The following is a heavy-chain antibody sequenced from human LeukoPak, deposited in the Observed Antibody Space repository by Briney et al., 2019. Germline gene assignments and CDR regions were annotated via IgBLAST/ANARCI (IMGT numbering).Heavy chain of an antibody. CDR3: ARGMGSSWYYFDY. CDR2: IYGGGTT. J-gene: IGHJ4*02. CDR1: GGSISSSSHY. V-gene: IGHV3-53*01. Sequence: ETLSLTCTVSGGSISSSSHYWGWVRRAPGKGLEWVSLIYGGGTTYYADSVKGRFTISRDNSKNTLYLQMNSLRAEDTAVYYCARGMGSSWYYFDYWGQGTLVTVSS. D-gene: IGHD6-13*01.